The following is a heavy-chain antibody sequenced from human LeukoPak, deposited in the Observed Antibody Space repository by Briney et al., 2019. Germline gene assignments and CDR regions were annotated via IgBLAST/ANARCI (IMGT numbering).Heavy chain of an antibody. CDR2: IYYSGST. D-gene: IGHD3-3*01. J-gene: IGHJ2*01. CDR3: ASIGVYDFWSGYYPVYWYFDL. Sequence: SETLSLTCTVSGGSISSSSYYWGWIRQPPGKGLEWIGSIYYSGSTYYNPSLKSRVAISVDTSKNQFSLKLSSVTAADTAVYYCASIGVYDFWSGYYPVYWYFDLWGRGTLSLSPQ. CDR1: GGSISSSSYY. V-gene: IGHV4-39*07.